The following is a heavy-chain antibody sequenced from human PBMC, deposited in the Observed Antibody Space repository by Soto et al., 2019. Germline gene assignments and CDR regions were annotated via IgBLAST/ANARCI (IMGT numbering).Heavy chain of an antibody. J-gene: IGHJ4*02. CDR3: AQDESMWLRFFDY. Sequence: EVQQMESGGGLVQPGGSLRLSCAASGFTFSSYAMSWVRQAPGKGLEWVSAISGSGGSTYYADSVKGRFTISRDNSKNTLYLQINSLRAEDTAVYYFAQDESMWLRFFDYWGQRTLVTVSS. CDR2: ISGSGGST. D-gene: IGHD5-12*01. V-gene: IGHV3-23*01. CDR1: GFTFSSYA.